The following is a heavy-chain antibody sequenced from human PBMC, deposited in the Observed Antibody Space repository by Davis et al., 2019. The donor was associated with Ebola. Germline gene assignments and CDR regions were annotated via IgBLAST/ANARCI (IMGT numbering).Heavy chain of an antibody. V-gene: IGHV4-31*02. J-gene: IGHJ2*01. CDR3: ARDGGRHWYFDL. CDR2: IYYSGST. D-gene: IGHD3-16*01. CDR1: Y. Sequence: YWIGWVRQMPGKGLEWIGYIYYSGSTYYNPSLKSRVTISVDTSKNQFSLKLSSVTAADTAVYYCARDGGRHWYFDLWGRGTLVTVSS.